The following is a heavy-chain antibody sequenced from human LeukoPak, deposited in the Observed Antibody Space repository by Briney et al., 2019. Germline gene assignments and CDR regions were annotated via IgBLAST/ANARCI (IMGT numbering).Heavy chain of an antibody. CDR3: ARRMGQQLGVDAFDV. D-gene: IGHD6-13*01. J-gene: IGHJ3*01. Sequence: PSETLSLTCTVSGGSISSGDYYWSWIRQPPGKGLEWIGYIYYSGSTYYNPSLKSRVTISVDTSKNQFSLKLSSVTAADTAVYFCARRMGQQLGVDAFDVWGQGTMVTVSS. V-gene: IGHV4-30-4*02. CDR1: GGSISSGDYY. CDR2: IYYSGST.